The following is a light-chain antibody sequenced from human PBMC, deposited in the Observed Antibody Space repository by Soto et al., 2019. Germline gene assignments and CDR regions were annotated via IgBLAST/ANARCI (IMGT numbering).Light chain of an antibody. CDR1: QSITGW. J-gene: IGKJ1*01. CDR3: QHYNSYSEA. CDR2: KAS. Sequence: DIQMTQSPSTLSASVGDRVTITCRASQSITGWLAWFQQKPGKAPTLLISKASSLQSGVPSRFSGSGSGTEFTLTISSLQPDDFATYYCQHYNSYSEAFGQGTKVDIK. V-gene: IGKV1-5*03.